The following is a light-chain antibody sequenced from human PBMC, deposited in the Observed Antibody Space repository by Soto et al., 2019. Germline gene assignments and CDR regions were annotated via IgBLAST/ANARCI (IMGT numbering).Light chain of an antibody. Sequence: QSALTQPASVSGSPGQSIIISCTGTSSGVGGYNYVSWYQQHPGKAPKLMIYDVSNRPSGVSNRFSGSKSGNTASLTISGLQAEDEADYYCSSYTSSILFGGGTKLTVL. CDR2: DVS. V-gene: IGLV2-14*01. CDR3: SSYTSSIL. CDR1: SSGVGGYNY. J-gene: IGLJ2*01.